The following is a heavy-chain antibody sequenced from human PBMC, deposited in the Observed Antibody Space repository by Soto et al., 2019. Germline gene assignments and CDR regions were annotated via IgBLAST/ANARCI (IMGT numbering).Heavy chain of an antibody. V-gene: IGHV3-7*05. Sequence: EVQLVESGGGLVQPGGSLRLSCAASGFTFSSYWMSWVRQAPGKGLEWVANIKQDGSEKYYVDSVKGRFTISRDNAKNSLYLQMNSLRAEDTAVYYCARDQVPLWFGEWVPFYYWGQGTLVTVSS. CDR2: IKQDGSEK. CDR1: GFTFSSYW. D-gene: IGHD3-10*01. J-gene: IGHJ4*02. CDR3: ARDQVPLWFGEWVPFYY.